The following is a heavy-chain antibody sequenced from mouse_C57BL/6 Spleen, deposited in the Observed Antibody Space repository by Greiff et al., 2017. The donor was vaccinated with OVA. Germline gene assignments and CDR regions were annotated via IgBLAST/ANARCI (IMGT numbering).Heavy chain of an antibody. V-gene: IGHV2-6-1*01. CDR2: IWSDGST. D-gene: IGHD1-1*01. CDR3: ARQGVITTVVATEDYAMDY. J-gene: IGHJ4*01. Sequence: VKLMESGPGLVAPSQSLSITCTVSGFSLTSYGVHWVRQPPGKGLEWLVVIWSDGSTTYNSALKSRLSISKDNSKSQVFLKMSSLQTDDTAVYYCARQGVITTVVATEDYAMDYWGQGTSVTVSS. CDR1: GFSLTSYG.